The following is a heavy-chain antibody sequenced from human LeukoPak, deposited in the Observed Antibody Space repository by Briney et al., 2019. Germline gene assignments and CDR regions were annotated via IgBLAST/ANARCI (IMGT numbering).Heavy chain of an antibody. D-gene: IGHD3-22*01. J-gene: IGHJ6*03. Sequence: SETLSLTCTVSGGSISSGSYYWSWIRQPAGKGLEWIGRIYTSGSTNYNPSLKSRVTISVDTSKNQFSLRLSSVTAADTAVYYCARDSYYFDTFKNDYYYYMDVWGKGTTVTVSS. CDR3: ARDSYYFDTFKNDYYYYMDV. CDR2: IYTSGST. CDR1: GGSISSGSYY. V-gene: IGHV4-61*02.